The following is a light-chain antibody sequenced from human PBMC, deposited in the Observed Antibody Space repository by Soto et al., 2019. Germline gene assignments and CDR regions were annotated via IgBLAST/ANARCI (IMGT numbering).Light chain of an antibody. V-gene: IGKV3-20*01. CDR1: QSVSSYY. CDR3: QQYNSHSPWT. Sequence: EIVLTQSPGTLSLSPGERATLSCRASQSVSSYYLAWYQQKPGQAPRLLIYAASSRATGIPDRFSGGGSGTDFTLTISRLEPEDFATYYCQQYNSHSPWTFGQGTKVEIK. J-gene: IGKJ1*01. CDR2: AAS.